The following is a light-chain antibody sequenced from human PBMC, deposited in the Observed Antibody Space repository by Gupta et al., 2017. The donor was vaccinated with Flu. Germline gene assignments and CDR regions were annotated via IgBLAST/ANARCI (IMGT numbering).Light chain of an antibody. V-gene: IGLV1-44*01. CDR2: SYS. J-gene: IGLJ1*01. CDR3: AAWDGRLKAYV. CDR1: RSNIGSNT. Sequence: SRSNIGSNTVSWYFQLPGMAPKLLIYSYSQRPSGVPDRFSGSKSDTSASLAISGLQSEDEADYYGAAWDGRLKAYVFGTGTKVTVL.